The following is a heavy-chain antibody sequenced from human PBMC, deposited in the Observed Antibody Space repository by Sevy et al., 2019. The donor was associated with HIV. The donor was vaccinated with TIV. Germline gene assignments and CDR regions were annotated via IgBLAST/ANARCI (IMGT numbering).Heavy chain of an antibody. CDR2: ISSSSSYI. Sequence: GGSLRLSCAASGFTFSSYSMNWVRQAPGKGLEWVSSISSSSSYIYYEGSVKGRFTISRDNAKDSLYLQMNSLRAEDTAVYYCARDAALSNYYDSCGYPNAFDIWGQGTMVTVSS. J-gene: IGHJ3*02. D-gene: IGHD3-22*01. V-gene: IGHV3-21*01. CDR1: GFTFSSYS. CDR3: ARDAALSNYYDSCGYPNAFDI.